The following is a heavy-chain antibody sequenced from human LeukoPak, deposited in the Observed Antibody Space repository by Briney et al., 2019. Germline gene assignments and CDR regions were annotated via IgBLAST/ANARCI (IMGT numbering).Heavy chain of an antibody. Sequence: GGSLRLSCAASGFTFDDYAMHWVRQAPGKGLEWVSGISWNSGSIGYADSVKGRFTISRDNAKNSLYLQMNSLRAEDTAVYYCARALERQEYYYYYYMDVWGKGTTVTVSS. CDR2: ISWNSGSI. D-gene: IGHD1-1*01. CDR1: GFTFDDYA. V-gene: IGHV3-9*01. J-gene: IGHJ6*03. CDR3: ARALERQEYYYYYYMDV.